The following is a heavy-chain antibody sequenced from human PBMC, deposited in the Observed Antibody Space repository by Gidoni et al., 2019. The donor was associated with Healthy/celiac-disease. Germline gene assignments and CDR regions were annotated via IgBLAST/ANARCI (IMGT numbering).Heavy chain of an antibody. J-gene: IGHJ6*02. CDR2: ISWNSGSI. CDR3: AKDIYCSGGSCYSAHYGMDV. V-gene: IGHV3-9*01. CDR1: GVTFEDYA. D-gene: IGHD2-15*01. Sequence: EVQLVESGGGLVQPGRSLRLSCAASGVTFEDYAMHWVRQAPGKGLEWVSGISWNSGSIGYADSVKGRFTISRDNAKNSLYLQMNSLRAEDTALYYCAKDIYCSGGSCYSAHYGMDVWGQGTTVTVSS.